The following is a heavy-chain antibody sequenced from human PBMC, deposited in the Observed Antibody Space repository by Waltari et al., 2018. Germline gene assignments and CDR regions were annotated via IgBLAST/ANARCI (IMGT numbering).Heavy chain of an antibody. J-gene: IGHJ5*02. CDR2: FAPDDGEA. V-gene: IGHV1-24*01. CDR1: GYTLTELS. Sequence: QVQRVQSGAEVKKPGASVKVSCKVSGYTLTELSRHWGRRAPGKGLGWMGGFAPDDGEAIDARKCQGRVTMTEDTSTDTAYRERSSLRSEDTAVYYCAITNEWGWFDPWGQGTLVTVSS. D-gene: IGHD1-26*01. CDR3: AITNEWGWFDP.